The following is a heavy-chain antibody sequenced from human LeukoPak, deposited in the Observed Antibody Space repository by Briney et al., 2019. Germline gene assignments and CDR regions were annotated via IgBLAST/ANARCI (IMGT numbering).Heavy chain of an antibody. Sequence: PGGSLRLSCAASGFTFSSYWMSWVRQAPGKGLEWVANIKQDGSEKYYVDSVKGRSTISRDNAKNSLYLQTNSLRAEDTAVYYCARCRSGNTKWFDPWGQGTMVTVSS. CDR1: GFTFSSYW. V-gene: IGHV3-7*05. CDR2: IKQDGSEK. D-gene: IGHD1-1*01. J-gene: IGHJ5*01. CDR3: ARCRSGNTKWFDP.